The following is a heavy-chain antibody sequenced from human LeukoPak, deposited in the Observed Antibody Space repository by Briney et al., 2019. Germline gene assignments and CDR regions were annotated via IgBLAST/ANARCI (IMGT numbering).Heavy chain of an antibody. J-gene: IGHJ5*02. D-gene: IGHD2-2*01. Sequence: GESLQISCQGSGYSFTSYWIGWVRQMPGKGLEWMGIIYPGDSDTRYSPSFQGQVTISADKSISAAYLQWSSLKASDTAMYYCARTDCSSTSCYGVNWFDPWGQGTLVTVSS. V-gene: IGHV5-51*01. CDR1: GYSFTSYW. CDR3: ARTDCSSTSCYGVNWFDP. CDR2: IYPGDSDT.